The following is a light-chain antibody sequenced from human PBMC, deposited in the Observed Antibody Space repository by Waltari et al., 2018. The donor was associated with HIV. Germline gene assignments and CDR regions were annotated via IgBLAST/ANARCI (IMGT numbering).Light chain of an antibody. J-gene: IGKJ1*01. Sequence: DIVMTQTPLSLSVTPGQPASISCKSSQSILHRDGKTYLYWYLQNPGQPPQLLIYEVSHRFYVVPDRSRGSGSGTDFNLIISLVEPEDGGDYSSMHSIQAPCTFGKGTKVEIK. V-gene: IGKV2D-29*01. CDR2: EVS. CDR1: QSILHRDGKTY. CDR3: MHSIQAPCT.